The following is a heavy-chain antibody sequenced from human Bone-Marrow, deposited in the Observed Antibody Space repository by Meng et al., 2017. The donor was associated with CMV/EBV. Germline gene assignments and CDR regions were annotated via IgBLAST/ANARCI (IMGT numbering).Heavy chain of an antibody. CDR2: IIPLFGMT. CDR3: AKADFWSGSDWFDP. Sequence: SVKVSCKASGGILSSCTITWVRQAPGQGLEWMGRIIPLFGMTTYAQKFQGRVTITADKSTSTAYMELSSLRSEDTAVYYCAKADFWSGSDWFDPWGQGTLVTVSS. V-gene: IGHV1-69*02. CDR1: GGILSSCT. J-gene: IGHJ5*02. D-gene: IGHD3-3*01.